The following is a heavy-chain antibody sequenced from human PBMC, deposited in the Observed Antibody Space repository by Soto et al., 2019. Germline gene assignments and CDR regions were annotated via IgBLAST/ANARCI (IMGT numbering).Heavy chain of an antibody. Sequence: RLSCAASGFTFSSYWMSWVRQAPGKGLEGVANIKQDGSEKYCVDSVKGRLAMSRDNANNALDLQMNSLKADDKGAYYCASNGEKYSSTHSYYYGMDVWGQGTTVTVSS. CDR3: ASNGEKYSSTHSYYYGMDV. J-gene: IGHJ6*02. CDR2: IKQDGSEK. D-gene: IGHD6-13*01. V-gene: IGHV3-7*01. CDR1: GFTFSSYW.